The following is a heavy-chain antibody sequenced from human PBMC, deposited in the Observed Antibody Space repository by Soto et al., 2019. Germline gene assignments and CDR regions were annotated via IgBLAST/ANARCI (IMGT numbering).Heavy chain of an antibody. CDR1: GYTLTSYG. D-gene: IGHD1-1*01. Sequence: GASVKVSCKASGYTLTSYGISWVRQAPGQGLEWMGWISAYNGNTNYAQKLQGRVTMTTDTSTSTAYMELRSLRSDDTAVYYCARVNSGYYYYYMDVWGKGTTVTVSS. V-gene: IGHV1-18*01. CDR2: ISAYNGNT. CDR3: ARVNSGYYYYYMDV. J-gene: IGHJ6*03.